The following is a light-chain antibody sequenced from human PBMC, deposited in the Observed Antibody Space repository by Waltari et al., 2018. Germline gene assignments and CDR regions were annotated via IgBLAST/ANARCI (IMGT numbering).Light chain of an antibody. V-gene: IGKV3-15*01. CDR3: QQYNLWPPYT. CDR2: GAS. Sequence: EIVMTQSPATLSVSPGERATLSCRASQSVSSNLAWYQQKPGQAPRLLIYGASTRAPGSPARFSGSGSGTEFTLTISSLQSEDFAVYYCQQYNLWPPYTFGQGTKLEIK. J-gene: IGKJ2*01. CDR1: QSVSSN.